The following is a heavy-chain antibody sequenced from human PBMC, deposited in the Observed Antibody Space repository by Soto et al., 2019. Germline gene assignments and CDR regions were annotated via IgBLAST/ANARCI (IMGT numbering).Heavy chain of an antibody. CDR2: ISWNSGSI. Sequence: GGSLRLSCAASGFTFDDYAMHWVRQAPGKGLEWVSGISWNSGSIGYADSVKGRFTISRDNAKNSLYLQMNSLRAEDTALYYCAKDRVGYCSSTSCYSSAFDIWGQGTMVTVSS. D-gene: IGHD2-2*01. CDR1: GFTFDDYA. CDR3: AKDRVGYCSSTSCYSSAFDI. J-gene: IGHJ3*02. V-gene: IGHV3-9*01.